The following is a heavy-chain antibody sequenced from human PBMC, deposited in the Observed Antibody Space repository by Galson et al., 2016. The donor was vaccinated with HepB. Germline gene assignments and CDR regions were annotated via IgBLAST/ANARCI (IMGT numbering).Heavy chain of an antibody. J-gene: IGHJ4*02. CDR1: KFRFSAYG. V-gene: IGHV3-30*18. D-gene: IGHD5-18*01. CDR3: AKHTYIYASATFSGFDS. Sequence: SLRLSCASSKFRFSAYGMLWVRQASGKWLEWVAVISYDGSNKYYADSVTGRFTIFRDNSKNTLHLQMDRLKAEDTAIYYFAKHTYIYASATFSGFDSWGQGTLVTVAS. CDR2: ISYDGSNK.